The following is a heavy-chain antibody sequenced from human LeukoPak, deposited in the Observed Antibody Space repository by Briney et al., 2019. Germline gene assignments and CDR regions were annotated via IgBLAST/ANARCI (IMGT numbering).Heavy chain of an antibody. CDR3: ARDVCSGSGCLDY. V-gene: IGHV3-23*01. D-gene: IGHD2-2*01. CDR1: GFTFSSYA. J-gene: IGHJ4*02. Sequence: PGGSLRLSCAASGFTFSSYAMSWVRQAPGKGLEWVSAISGSGGSTYYADSVKGRFTISRDNSKNTLYLQMNGLRAEDTAVYYCARDVCSGSGCLDYWGQGSLVTVSS. CDR2: ISGSGGST.